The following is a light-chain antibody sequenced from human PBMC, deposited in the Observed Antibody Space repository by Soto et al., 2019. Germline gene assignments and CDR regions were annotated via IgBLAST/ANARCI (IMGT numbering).Light chain of an antibody. CDR3: QQFSSYPLT. Sequence: ILLTQSPCTLSLSPGARATLSCRASQTVRNNYLAWYQQKPGQAPRLLIYDASSRDTGIPDRFSGGGSGTDFTLTISRLEPGDFAVYYCQQFSSYPLTFGEGTKVDIK. CDR2: DAS. V-gene: IGKV3-20*01. CDR1: QTVRNNY. J-gene: IGKJ4*01.